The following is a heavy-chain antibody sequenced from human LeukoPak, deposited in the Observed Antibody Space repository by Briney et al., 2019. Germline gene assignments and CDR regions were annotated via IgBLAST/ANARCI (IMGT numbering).Heavy chain of an antibody. CDR3: ARGEVSSYDAFDI. V-gene: IGHV4-61*02. CDR1: GDSISSGSYY. J-gene: IGHJ3*02. D-gene: IGHD1-26*01. Sequence: PSQTLSLTCTVSGDSISSGSYYWRWIRQPAGKGLEWVGRIYTSGSTNYNPSLKSRVTISVDTSKNQFSLKLSSVTAADTAVYYCARGEVSSYDAFDIWGQGTMVTVSS. CDR2: IYTSGST.